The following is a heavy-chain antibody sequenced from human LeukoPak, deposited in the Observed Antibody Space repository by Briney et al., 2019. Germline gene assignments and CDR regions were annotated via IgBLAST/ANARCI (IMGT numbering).Heavy chain of an antibody. J-gene: IGHJ4*02. CDR3: AGVTGYMTEDYFDY. Sequence: PSETLSLTCTVSGGSINSYYWSWIRQPPGKGPEWIGYIYYSGSTNYNPSLKSRVTISVDTSKNQFSLRLSSVTAADTAVYYCAGVTGYMTEDYFDYWGQGTLITVSS. D-gene: IGHD6-13*01. V-gene: IGHV4-59*01. CDR1: GGSINSYY. CDR2: IYYSGST.